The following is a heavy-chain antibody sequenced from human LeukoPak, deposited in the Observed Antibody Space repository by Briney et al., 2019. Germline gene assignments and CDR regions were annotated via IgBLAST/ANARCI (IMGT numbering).Heavy chain of an antibody. V-gene: IGHV3-20*04. CDR1: GFTFSSYG. D-gene: IGHD5-12*01. CDR3: ARDYSGYDFVNNWFDP. Sequence: SGGSLRLYCAGSGFTFSSYGMSWDRQAPGKGREWGSGINWNGGSTGYADSVKGRFTISRDNAKTSLYLQMNSLRAEDTALYYCARDYSGYDFVNNWFDPWGQGTLVTVSS. J-gene: IGHJ5*02. CDR2: INWNGGST.